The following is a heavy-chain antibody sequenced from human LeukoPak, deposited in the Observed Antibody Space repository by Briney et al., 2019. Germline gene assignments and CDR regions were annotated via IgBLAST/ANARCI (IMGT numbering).Heavy chain of an antibody. Sequence: SETLSLTCTVSGGSISSYYWSWIRQPPGKGLEWIGYIYYSGSTNYNPSLKSRVTISVDTSKNQFSLKLSSVTAADTAVYYCARQVMVRGVIITHYYFDYWGQGTLVTVSS. CDR1: GGSISSYY. CDR2: IYYSGST. CDR3: ARQVMVRGVIITHYYFDY. D-gene: IGHD3-10*01. J-gene: IGHJ4*02. V-gene: IGHV4-59*08.